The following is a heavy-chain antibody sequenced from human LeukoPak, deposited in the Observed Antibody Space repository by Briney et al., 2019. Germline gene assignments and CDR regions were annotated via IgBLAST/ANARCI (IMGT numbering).Heavy chain of an antibody. V-gene: IGHV4-59*08. D-gene: IGHD3-10*01. CDR2: IYYSGST. Sequence: SETLSLTCTVFGGSIRGYYWSWIRQPPGKGLEWIGYIYYSGSTNYNPSLQSRVTISVDTSKNQFSLNLTSVTAADTAVYYCARYGSGTYPRFDYWGQGILVTVSS. J-gene: IGHJ4*02. CDR1: GGSIRGYY. CDR3: ARYGSGTYPRFDY.